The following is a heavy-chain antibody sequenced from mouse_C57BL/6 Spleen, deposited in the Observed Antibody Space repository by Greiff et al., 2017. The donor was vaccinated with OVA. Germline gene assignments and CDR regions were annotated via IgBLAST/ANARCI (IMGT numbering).Heavy chain of an antibody. J-gene: IGHJ2*01. V-gene: IGHV1-72*01. Sequence: VQLQQPGAELVKPGASVKLSCTASGYTFTSYWMPWVRQSPGRGLEWIGRIDPNSGGTNYTENVKSKATLTVDKPSSTAYMQLSSLTSEDSAVYYCARGFITTVVAFDYWGQGTTLTVSS. D-gene: IGHD1-1*01. CDR3: ARGFITTVVAFDY. CDR2: IDPNSGGT. CDR1: GYTFTSYW.